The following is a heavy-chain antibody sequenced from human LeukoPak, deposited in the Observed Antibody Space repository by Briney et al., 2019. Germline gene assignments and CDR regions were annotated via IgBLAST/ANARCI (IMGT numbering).Heavy chain of an antibody. CDR3: AKDSRISSGWYYFDY. CDR2: ISWNSGSI. J-gene: IGHJ4*02. D-gene: IGHD6-19*01. CDR1: GFTFDDYA. Sequence: GGSLRLSCAASGFTFDDYAMHWVRQAPGKGLEWVSGISWNSGSIGYADSVKGRFTISRDNAKDSLYLQMNSLRAVDTALYYCAKDSRISSGWYYFDYWGQGTLVTVSS. V-gene: IGHV3-9*01.